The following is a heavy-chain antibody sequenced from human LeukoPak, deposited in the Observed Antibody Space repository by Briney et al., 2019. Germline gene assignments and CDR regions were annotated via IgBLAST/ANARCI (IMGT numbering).Heavy chain of an antibody. D-gene: IGHD3-3*01. CDR1: GGSISSSSFY. CDR2: IFYSGST. CDR3: ARHVLSGYLNYWYFDL. J-gene: IGHJ2*01. Sequence: ASETLSLTCTVSGGSISSSSFYWGWIRQPPGKGLEWIGTIFYSGSTYYNPSLKSRVTISVDTSKNQFSLKLSSVTAADTAVYYCARHVLSGYLNYWYFDLWGRGTLVTVSS. V-gene: IGHV4-39*01.